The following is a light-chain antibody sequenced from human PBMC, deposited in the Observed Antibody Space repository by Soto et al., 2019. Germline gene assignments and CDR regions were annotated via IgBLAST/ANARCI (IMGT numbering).Light chain of an antibody. CDR1: QSVSSN. J-gene: IGKJ1*01. V-gene: IGKV3-15*01. CDR2: GAS. CDR3: QQYNNWPRT. Sequence: EIVMRQAPATLSMSQGEGATLSCRASQSVSSNLAWYQQKPGQAPRLLIYGASTRATGIPARFSGSGSGTEFTLTISSLQSEDFAVYYCQQYNNWPRTFGQGTKVDI.